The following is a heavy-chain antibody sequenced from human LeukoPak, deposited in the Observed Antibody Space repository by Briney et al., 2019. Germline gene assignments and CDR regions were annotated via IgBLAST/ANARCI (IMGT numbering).Heavy chain of an antibody. J-gene: IGHJ6*03. CDR1: GFTFSSYS. CDR3: ARDWSRVYYYYYMDV. CDR2: ISSSSSTI. Sequence: GGSLRLSCAASGFTFSSYSMNWVRQVPGKGLEWVSYISSSSSTIYYADSVKGRFTISRDNAKNSLYLQMNSLRAEDTAVYYCARDWSRVYYYYYMDVWGKGTTVTASS. V-gene: IGHV3-48*01.